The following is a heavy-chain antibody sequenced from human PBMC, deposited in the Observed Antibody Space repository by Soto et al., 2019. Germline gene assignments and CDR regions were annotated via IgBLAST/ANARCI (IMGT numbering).Heavy chain of an antibody. CDR2: IDYSGST. V-gene: IGHV4-30-4*01. CDR1: GGAISSGDDW. Sequence: SETLCLTCTVSGGAISSGDDWWSWIRQSPGRGLEWIGYIDYSGSTYYNPSLASRVTISVDTSKNQFSLKLNSVTAADTAVYYCAREGAASYSYYYGTDVWGQGTTVTV. D-gene: IGHD3-16*01. J-gene: IGHJ6*02. CDR3: AREGAASYSYYYGTDV.